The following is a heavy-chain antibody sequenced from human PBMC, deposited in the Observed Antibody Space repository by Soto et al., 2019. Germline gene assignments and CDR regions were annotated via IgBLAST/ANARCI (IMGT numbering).Heavy chain of an antibody. D-gene: IGHD3-22*01. V-gene: IGHV1-18*01. CDR2: ISAYNGNT. CDR3: ARDSSGYSGDAFDI. CDR1: GYTFTSYD. J-gene: IGHJ3*02. Sequence: ASVKVSCKASGYTFTSYDINWVRQAIGQGLEWMGWISAYNGNTNYAQKLQGRVTMTTDTSTSTAYMELRSLRSDDTAVYYCARDSSGYSGDAFDIWDQGTMVTVSS.